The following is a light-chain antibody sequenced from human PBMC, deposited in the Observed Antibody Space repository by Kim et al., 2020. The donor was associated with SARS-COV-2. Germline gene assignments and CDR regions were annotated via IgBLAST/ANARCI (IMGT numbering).Light chain of an antibody. J-gene: IGLJ2*01. CDR1: NIGSKS. CDR3: QVWDTTSEHVI. CDR2: YDS. Sequence: APGKTARITWGGNNIGSKSVNWYHQKPGQAPVLVIYYDSGRPSGIPERFSGSNSGNTATLTISRVEVGDEADYYCQVWDTTSEHVIFGGGTQLTVL. V-gene: IGLV3-21*04.